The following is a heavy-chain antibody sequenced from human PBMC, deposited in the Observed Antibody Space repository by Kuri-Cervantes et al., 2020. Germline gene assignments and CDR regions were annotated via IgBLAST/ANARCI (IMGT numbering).Heavy chain of an antibody. Sequence: ALVKVSCKASGYTFTGYYMHWVRQAPGQGLEWMGWISAYNGNTNYAQNLQGRVTMTTDTSTSTAYMEVRSLRSDDTAVYYCARDGLYHYDYWGQGTLVTVSS. CDR3: ARDGLYHYDY. D-gene: IGHD3-16*01. CDR1: GYTFTGYY. J-gene: IGHJ4*02. V-gene: IGHV1-18*04. CDR2: ISAYNGNT.